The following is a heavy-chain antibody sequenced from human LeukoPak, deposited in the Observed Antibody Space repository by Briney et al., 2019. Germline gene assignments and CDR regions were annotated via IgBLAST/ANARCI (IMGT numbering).Heavy chain of an antibody. D-gene: IGHD4-17*01. CDR1: GYTFTSYD. CDR2: MNPNSGNT. Sequence: GASVKVSCKASGYTFTSYDINWVRQATGQGLEWMGWMNPNSGNTGYAQKFQGRVTMTRNTSISTAYMELSSLRSDDTAVYYCARAPYGDYDGDYFDYWGQGTLVTVSS. J-gene: IGHJ4*02. CDR3: ARAPYGDYDGDYFDY. V-gene: IGHV1-8*01.